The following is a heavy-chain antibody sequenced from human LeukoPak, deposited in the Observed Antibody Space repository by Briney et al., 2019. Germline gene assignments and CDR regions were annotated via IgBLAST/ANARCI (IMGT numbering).Heavy chain of an antibody. CDR2: ISYDGSKK. CDR1: GFTFSSYG. J-gene: IGHJ3*02. D-gene: IGHD3-16*01. CDR3: AKDYASQWAFDI. Sequence: GGSLRLSCAASGFTFSSYGMHWVRQAPGKGLEWVAVISYDGSKKYHAESVKGRFTISRDNSKNTLYLQMNSLRAEDTAVYYCAKDYASQWAFDIWGQGTMVTVSS. V-gene: IGHV3-30*18.